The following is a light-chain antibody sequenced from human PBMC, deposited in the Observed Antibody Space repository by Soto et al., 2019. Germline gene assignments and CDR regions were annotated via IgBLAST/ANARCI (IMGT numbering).Light chain of an antibody. CDR2: DAS. CDR1: QDISNY. V-gene: IGKV1-33*01. J-gene: IGKJ5*01. CDR3: QQYDNLLFT. Sequence: DIQMTQSPSSLSASVGDRVTITCQASQDISNYLNWYQQKPGKAPKLLIYDASNLETGVPSRFSGSGSATDFTFTISSLQPEDIVTYYCQQYDNLLFTFGQGTRLEIK.